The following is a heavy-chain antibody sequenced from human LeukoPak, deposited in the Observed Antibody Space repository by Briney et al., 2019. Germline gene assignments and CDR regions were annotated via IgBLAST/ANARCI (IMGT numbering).Heavy chain of an antibody. CDR3: ARGVYEEDVNY. Sequence: PAGSLSLSCAASGFTFSNYWMHWVRQAPGKGLVWVSRLSSDGRDPSYADCVQGRFTISRDNAKNTLYMQMNSLRAEDTAVYYCARGVYEEDVNYWGQGTLVTVSS. CDR2: LSSDGRDP. J-gene: IGHJ4*02. D-gene: IGHD6-13*01. CDR1: GFTFSNYW. V-gene: IGHV3-74*01.